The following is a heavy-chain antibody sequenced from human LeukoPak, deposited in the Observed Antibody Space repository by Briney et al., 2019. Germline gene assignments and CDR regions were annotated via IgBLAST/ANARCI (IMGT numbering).Heavy chain of an antibody. CDR2: ISGSGGST. D-gene: IGHD4-17*01. V-gene: IGHV3-23*01. CDR3: AHTHDYGDGDY. CDR1: GFTFSSYA. J-gene: IGHJ4*02. Sequence: GGSLRLSCAASGFTFSSYAMSWVRQAPGKGLEWVSAISGSGGSTYYADSVKGRFTISRDNSKNALYLQMNSLRAEDTAVYYCAHTHDYGDGDYWGQGTLVTVSS.